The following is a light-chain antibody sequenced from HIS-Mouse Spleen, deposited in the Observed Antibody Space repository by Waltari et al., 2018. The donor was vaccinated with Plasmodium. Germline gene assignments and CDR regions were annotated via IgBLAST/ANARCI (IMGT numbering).Light chain of an antibody. CDR3: SSYAGSNNLV. J-gene: IGLJ2*01. Sequence: QSALTQPPSASGSPGQSVTISCTGTSSDVGGYNYVSWYQQHPANAPKLMLCEVSKRPAGVPDRFAGSKSGNTASLTVSGLQAEDEADYYCSSYAGSNNLVFGGGTKLTVL. CDR2: EVS. V-gene: IGLV2-8*01. CDR1: SSDVGGYNY.